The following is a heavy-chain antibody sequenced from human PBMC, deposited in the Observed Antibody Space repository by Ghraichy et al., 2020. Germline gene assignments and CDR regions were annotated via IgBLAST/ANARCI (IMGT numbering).Heavy chain of an antibody. CDR1: GGSISSGSYY. V-gene: IGHV4-61*02. J-gene: IGHJ5*02. CDR2: IYTSGST. D-gene: IGHD2-15*01. Sequence: SETLSLTCTVSGGSISSGSYYWSWIRQPAGKGLEWIGRIYTSGSTNYNPSLKSRVTISVDTSKNQFSLKLSSVTAADTAVYYCARKGIYCSGGSCYSGWFDPWGQGTLVTVSS. CDR3: ARKGIYCSGGSCYSGWFDP.